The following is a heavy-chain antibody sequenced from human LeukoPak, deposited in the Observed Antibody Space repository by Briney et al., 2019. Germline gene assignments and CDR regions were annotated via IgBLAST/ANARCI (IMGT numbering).Heavy chain of an antibody. V-gene: IGHV4-59*11. CDR3: ARVLQNYYHLDV. CDR2: IYDNESA. Sequence: PSETLSLTCTVSGVSINGHYWSWIRQPPGKGLEWIGFIYDNESANYKSSLESRVTMTVDTSKNQVSLKLNSVTAADTVVYYCARVLQNYYHLDVWGEGTTVTVSS. J-gene: IGHJ6*03. D-gene: IGHD3-3*01. CDR1: GVSINGHY.